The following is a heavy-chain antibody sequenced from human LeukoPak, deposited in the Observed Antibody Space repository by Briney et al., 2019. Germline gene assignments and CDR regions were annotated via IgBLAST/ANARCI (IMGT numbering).Heavy chain of an antibody. CDR1: GYSFTSYW. CDR3: ARLGYYYDSSGYYFDY. CDR2: IYPGDSDI. V-gene: IGHV5-51*01. J-gene: IGHJ4*02. Sequence: GESLKISCKGSGYSFTSYWIGWVRQMPGKGLEWMGIIYPGDSDIRYSPSFQGQVTISADKSISTAYLQWSSLKASDTAMYYCARLGYYYDSSGYYFDYWGQGTLVTVSS. D-gene: IGHD3-22*01.